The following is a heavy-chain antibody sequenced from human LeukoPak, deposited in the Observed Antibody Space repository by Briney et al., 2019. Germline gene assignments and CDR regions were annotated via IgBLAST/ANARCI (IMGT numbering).Heavy chain of an antibody. J-gene: IGHJ4*02. Sequence: GGSLRLSCAASGFTFSTYSMNWVRQAPGKGLEWVSYISSSSSTTYYADSVKGRFTISRDNAKNSLYLQINSLRAEDTAVFYCATGYCTSTTCYRSRFDYWGQGTLVTVSS. D-gene: IGHD2-2*01. CDR2: ISSSSSTT. CDR3: ATGYCTSTTCYRSRFDY. CDR1: GFTFSTYS. V-gene: IGHV3-48*04.